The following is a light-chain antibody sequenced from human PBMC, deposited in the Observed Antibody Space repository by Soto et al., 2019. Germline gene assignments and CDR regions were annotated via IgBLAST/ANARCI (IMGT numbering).Light chain of an antibody. V-gene: IGLV2-14*03. CDR3: SSYSSSSTHVV. Sequence: QSALTQPASVSGSPGRSVTISCTGSSSGVGDFNYVSWYQHLPGRAPKLIIYDVTNRPSGISYRFSASKSGRTASLTISGLQAEDEADYYCSSYSSSSTHVVFGGGPKLTVL. J-gene: IGLJ2*01. CDR1: SSGVGDFNY. CDR2: DVT.